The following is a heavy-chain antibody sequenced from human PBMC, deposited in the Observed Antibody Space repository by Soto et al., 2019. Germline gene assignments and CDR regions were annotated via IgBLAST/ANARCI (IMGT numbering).Heavy chain of an antibody. CDR2: ILSDGSNK. CDR3: ARDDEGGSDCDLGY. Sequence: QVQLVESGGGVVQPGRSLRLSCAVSGFTLSSHAMHWVRQAPGKGLEWVALILSDGSNKYYADSVKGRFTTSRDNSKNTMYLQXNSLSVEDTAVYYCARDDEGGSDCDLGYWGQGALVTVSS. D-gene: IGHD1-26*01. V-gene: IGHV3-30-3*01. J-gene: IGHJ4*02. CDR1: GFTLSSHA.